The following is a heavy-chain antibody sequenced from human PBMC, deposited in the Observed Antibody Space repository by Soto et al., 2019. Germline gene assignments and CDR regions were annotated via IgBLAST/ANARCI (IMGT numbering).Heavy chain of an antibody. CDR3: ARDGDFWSGYYIYYYYMDV. J-gene: IGHJ6*03. CDR1: GFTFRSYG. D-gene: IGHD3-3*01. Sequence: GGSLRLSCAAAGFTFRSYGMHWVRQAPGKGLEWVAVIWYDGSNKYYADSVKGRFTISRDNSKNTLYLQMNSLRAKDTAVYYCARDGDFWSGYYIYYYYMDVWGEGTTVTVSS. V-gene: IGHV3-33*01. CDR2: IWYDGSNK.